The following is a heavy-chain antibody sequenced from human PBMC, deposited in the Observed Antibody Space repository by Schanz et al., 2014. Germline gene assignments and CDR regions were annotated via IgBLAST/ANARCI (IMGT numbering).Heavy chain of an antibody. J-gene: IGHJ4*02. Sequence: EVQLVTSGGDLVQPGGSLRLSCAASGFTFNTSWFHWVRQPPGKGLLWVSRVSRDGSETTYVDSVRGRFTISRDTAKNTVFLQMNSLRTEDTAVYFCAKSYDTSGYSGFDYWGQGTLVAVSS. V-gene: IGHV3-74*01. CDR2: VSRDGSET. CDR3: AKSYDTSGYSGFDY. D-gene: IGHD3-22*01. CDR1: GFTFNTSW.